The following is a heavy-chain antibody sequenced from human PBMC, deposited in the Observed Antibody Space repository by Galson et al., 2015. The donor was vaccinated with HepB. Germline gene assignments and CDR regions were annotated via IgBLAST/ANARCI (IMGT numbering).Heavy chain of an antibody. CDR2: IKRDGTEL. V-gene: IGHV3-74*01. CDR1: GFTFSNDW. D-gene: IGHD4-11*01. CDR3: VRCAPIYSHPLY. J-gene: IGHJ4*02. Sequence: SLRLSCATSGFTFSNDWMTWVRQVPGKGLEWVSRIKRDGTELNYADFVKGRFTISRDNGKNTLYLQMNNLRGEDTAVYYCVRCAPIYSHPLYWGQGTLVTVSS.